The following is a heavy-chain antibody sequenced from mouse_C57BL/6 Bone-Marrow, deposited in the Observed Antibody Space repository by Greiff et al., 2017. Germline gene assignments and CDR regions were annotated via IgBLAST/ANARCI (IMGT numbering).Heavy chain of an antibody. J-gene: IGHJ2*01. V-gene: IGHV1-55*01. D-gene: IGHD4-1*01. Sequence: QVQLKQPGAELVKPGASVTMSCKASGYTFTSYWITWVKQRPGQGLEWIGAIYPGSGSTNYNEKFKSKATLTVDTSSSTAYMQLSSLTSEDSAVYYCARRIKLGRLDYWGQGTTLTVSS. CDR3: ARRIKLGRLDY. CDR1: GYTFTSYW. CDR2: IYPGSGST.